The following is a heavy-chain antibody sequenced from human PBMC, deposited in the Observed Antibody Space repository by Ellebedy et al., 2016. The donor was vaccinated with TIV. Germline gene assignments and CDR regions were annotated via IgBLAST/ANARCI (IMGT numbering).Heavy chain of an antibody. Sequence: SETLSLXCTVSGGSISTTGHYWGWIRQPPGKGLEWIGGIYYRGNTYHKPSLQSRVTFSVDTSKNQFSLKLTSVTAADSAVYYCARRGSVAGNPIFDYWGQGTLVTVSS. V-gene: IGHV4-39*01. J-gene: IGHJ4*02. CDR3: ARRGSVAGNPIFDY. CDR1: GGSISTTGHY. CDR2: IYYRGNT. D-gene: IGHD6-19*01.